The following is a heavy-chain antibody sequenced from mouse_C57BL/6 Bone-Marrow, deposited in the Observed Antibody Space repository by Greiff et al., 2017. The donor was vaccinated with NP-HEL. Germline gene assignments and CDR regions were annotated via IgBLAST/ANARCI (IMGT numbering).Heavy chain of an antibody. D-gene: IGHD3-2*02. CDR3: ASITAQGFAY. J-gene: IGHJ3*01. Sequence: QVQLQQSGAELVKPGASVKLSCKASGYTFTSYWMHWVKQRPGQGLEWIGMIHPNSGSTNYNEKFKSKATLTVDKSSSTAYMQLSSLTSEDSAVYYCASITAQGFAYWGQGTLVTVSA. CDR2: IHPNSGST. CDR1: GYTFTSYW. V-gene: IGHV1-64*01.